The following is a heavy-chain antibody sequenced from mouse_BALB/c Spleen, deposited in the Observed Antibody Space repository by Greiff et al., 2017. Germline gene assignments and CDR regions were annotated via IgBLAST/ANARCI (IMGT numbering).Heavy chain of an antibody. CDR1: GYSITSDYA. CDR3: ARLRPFITTVVEGYYFDY. J-gene: IGHJ2*01. D-gene: IGHD1-1*01. V-gene: IGHV3-2*02. CDR2: ISYSGST. Sequence: EVKLEESGPGLVKPSQSLSLTCTVTGYSITSDYAWNWIRQFPGNKLEWMGYISYSGSTSYNPSLKSRISITRDTSKNQFFLQLNSVTTEDTATYYCARLRPFITTVVEGYYFDYWGQGTTLTVSS.